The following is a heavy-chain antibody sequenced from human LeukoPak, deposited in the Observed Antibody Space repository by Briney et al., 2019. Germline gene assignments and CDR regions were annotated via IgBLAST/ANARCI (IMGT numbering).Heavy chain of an antibody. V-gene: IGHV4-4*07. CDR2: IHASGDT. J-gene: IGHJ4*02. CDR1: GDSIISYY. D-gene: IGHD6-13*01. Sequence: SETLSLTCTVSGDSIISYYWSWIRQPDGKGLEWTGRIHASGDTNYNPSLKSRVTMSVDTSKNQFSLKLSSVTAADTAVYYCARGPRIAAGDTVDYWGQGTLVTVSP. CDR3: ARGPRIAAGDTVDY.